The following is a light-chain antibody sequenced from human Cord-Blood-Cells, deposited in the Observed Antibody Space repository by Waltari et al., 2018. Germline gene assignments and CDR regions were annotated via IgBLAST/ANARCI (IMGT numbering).Light chain of an antibody. J-gene: IGLJ1*01. Sequence: QSALTQPASVSGSPGQSLTISCTGTLRDVGGSNYVAWSQQHPGKAPKLMIYDVSNRPSGVSKRFSGSKSGNTASLTISGLQAEDEADYYCSSYTSSSTLVFGTGTNVTVL. CDR3: SSYTSSSTLV. CDR2: DVS. CDR1: LRDVGGSNY. V-gene: IGLV2-14*03.